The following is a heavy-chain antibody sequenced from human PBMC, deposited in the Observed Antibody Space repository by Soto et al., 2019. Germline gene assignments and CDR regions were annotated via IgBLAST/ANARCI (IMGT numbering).Heavy chain of an antibody. CDR2: INPSGGST. CDR1: GYTFTSYY. D-gene: IGHD3-22*01. CDR3: ARSATMIVGEVWFDP. J-gene: IGHJ5*02. V-gene: IGHV1-46*01. Sequence: ASVKVSCKASGYTFTSYYMHWVRQAPGQGLEWMGIINPSGGSTSYAQKFQGRVTMTRDTSTSTVYMELSSLRSEDTAVYYCARSATMIVGEVWFDPWGQGTLVTVSS.